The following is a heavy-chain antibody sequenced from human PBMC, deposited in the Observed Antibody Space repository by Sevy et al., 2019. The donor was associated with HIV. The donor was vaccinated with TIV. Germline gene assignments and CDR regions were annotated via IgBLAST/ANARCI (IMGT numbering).Heavy chain of an antibody. CDR1: GYSFNNYW. J-gene: IGHJ5*02. D-gene: IGHD5-12*01. V-gene: IGHV5-51*01. Sequence: GESLKISCKTSGYSFNNYWIGWVRQMPGKGLEWMGGIYPGDSEIRYSPSFQGQVTISPDKSAATAYLQWSSLKASDTAMYFCARRGCRGYGGHSGDWFDPWGQGTQVTVSS. CDR3: ARRGCRGYGGHSGDWFDP. CDR2: IYPGDSEI.